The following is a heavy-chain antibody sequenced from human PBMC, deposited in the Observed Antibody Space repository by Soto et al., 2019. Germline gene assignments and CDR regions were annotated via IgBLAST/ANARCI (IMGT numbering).Heavy chain of an antibody. CDR2: IIANFGTA. D-gene: IGHD3-10*01. V-gene: IGHV1-69*13. J-gene: IGHJ4*02. CDR1: GCTFSSYA. CDR3: ATATGRGFFDY. Sequence: ASVKVSCKASGCTFSSYAISWVRQAPGQGLEWMGGIIANFGTANYAQKFQGRVTITADESTGTAYMELSTLRSEDMDVYYCATATGRGFFDYWGQGTLVTVSS.